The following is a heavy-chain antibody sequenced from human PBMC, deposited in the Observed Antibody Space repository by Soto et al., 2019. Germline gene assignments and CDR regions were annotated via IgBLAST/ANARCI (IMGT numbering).Heavy chain of an antibody. CDR2: IIPILGIA. J-gene: IGHJ4*02. V-gene: IGHV1-69*02. Sequence: SVKVSCKASGGTFSSYTISWVRQAPGQGLEWMGRIIPILGIANYAQKFQGRVTITADKSTSTAYMELSSLRSEDTAVYYCASASYGSGSSLRYWGQGTLVTVSS. CDR3: ASASYGSGSSLRY. CDR1: GGTFSSYT. D-gene: IGHD3-10*01.